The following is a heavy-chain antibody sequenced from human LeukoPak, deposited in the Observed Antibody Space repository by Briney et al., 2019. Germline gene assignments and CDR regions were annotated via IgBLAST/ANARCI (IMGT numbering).Heavy chain of an antibody. Sequence: SETLSLTCTVSGGSISSYYWSWIRQPPGKGLEWIGYIYYSGSTNYTPSLKSRVTISGDTSKNQFSLQLSSVTAADTAVYYCARLHGSGAFDIWGQGTMVNGSS. CDR3: ARLHGSGAFDI. D-gene: IGHD7-27*01. CDR1: GGSISSYY. J-gene: IGHJ3*02. V-gene: IGHV4-59*01. CDR2: IYYSGST.